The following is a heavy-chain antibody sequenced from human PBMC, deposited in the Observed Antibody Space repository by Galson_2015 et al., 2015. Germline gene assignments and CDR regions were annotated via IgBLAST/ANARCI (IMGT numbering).Heavy chain of an antibody. CDR2: ISAYNGNT. CDR3: AREYYYDSSGYYPLDY. D-gene: IGHD3-22*01. Sequence: SVKVSCKASGYTFTSYGISWVRQAPGQGLEWMGWISAYNGNTNYAQKLQGRVTMTTDTSTSTAYMELRSLRSDDTAVYYCAREYYYDSSGYYPLDYWGQGTLVTVSS. CDR1: GYTFTSYG. J-gene: IGHJ4*02. V-gene: IGHV1-18*01.